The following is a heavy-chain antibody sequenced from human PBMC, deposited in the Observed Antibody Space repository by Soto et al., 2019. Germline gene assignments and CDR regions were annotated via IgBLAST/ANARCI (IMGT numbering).Heavy chain of an antibody. D-gene: IGHD3-22*01. CDR3: ARLPRDCNKTSCYYADH. Sequence: GESLKISCRGSGYDFSTNWFGWVRQLPGRGLEWVGIMYPGDSDTRLNPSLQGHVTLSAYVTVSTAFLQWRSLKTSDSGMYFCARLPRDCNKTSCYYADHWGQGTPVTVSS. J-gene: IGHJ4*02. V-gene: IGHV5-51*01. CDR1: GYDFSTNW. CDR2: MYPGDSDT.